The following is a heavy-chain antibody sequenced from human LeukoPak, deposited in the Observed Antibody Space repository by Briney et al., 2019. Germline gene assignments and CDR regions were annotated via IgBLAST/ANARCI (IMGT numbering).Heavy chain of an antibody. D-gene: IGHD2-15*01. J-gene: IGHJ4*02. CDR3: ARERCSGGSCYFHFDY. Sequence: ASVKVSCKASGYTFTGYYMHWVRQAPRQGLEWMGWINPNSGGTNYAQKFQGRVTMTRDTSISTAYMELSRLRSDDTAVYYCARERCSGGSCYFHFDYWGQGTLVTVSS. CDR2: INPNSGGT. CDR1: GYTFTGYY. V-gene: IGHV1-2*02.